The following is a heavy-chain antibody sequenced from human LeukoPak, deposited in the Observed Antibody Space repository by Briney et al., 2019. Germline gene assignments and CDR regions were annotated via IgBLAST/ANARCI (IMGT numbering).Heavy chain of an antibody. Sequence: ASVKVSCKASGYTITNNYMHWVRQAPGQGLEWMGVINPSGTGTSYAQKFQGRITMSRDTSTSTVYMELSSLRSEDTAFYYCATDHSMANTAWWFDPWGQGTLVTVSS. CDR1: GYTITNNY. D-gene: IGHD5-24*01. J-gene: IGHJ5*02. CDR2: INPSGTGT. CDR3: ATDHSMANTAWWFDP. V-gene: IGHV1-46*01.